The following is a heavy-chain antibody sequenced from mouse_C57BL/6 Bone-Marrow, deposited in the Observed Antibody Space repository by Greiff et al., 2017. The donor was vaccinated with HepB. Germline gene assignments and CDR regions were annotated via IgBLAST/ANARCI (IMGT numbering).Heavy chain of an antibody. V-gene: IGHV5-4*01. CDR1: GFTFSSYA. D-gene: IGHD6-1*01. CDR2: ISDGGSYT. J-gene: IGHJ4*01. CDR3: ARETSL. Sequence: EVQVVESGGGLVKPGGSLKLSCAASGFTFSSYAMSWVRQTPEKRLEWVATISDGGSYTYYPDNVKGRFTISRDNAKNNRYLQMSHLKSEDTAMYYCARETSLRGQGTSVTVSS.